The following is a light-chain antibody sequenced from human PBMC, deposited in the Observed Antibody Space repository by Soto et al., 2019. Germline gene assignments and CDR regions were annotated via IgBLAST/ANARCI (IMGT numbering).Light chain of an antibody. J-gene: IGKJ1*01. CDR3: QQYGTSRWT. V-gene: IGKV3-20*01. Sequence: EIVLTQSPGTLSLSPGERATLSCMASQSVSSRYFAWYQQKPGQAPRLLIYAASRATGTPDRFSGSGSGTDFTLTISRLEPEDFAVYHCQQYGTSRWTFGQGTKVDIK. CDR2: AAS. CDR1: QSVSSRY.